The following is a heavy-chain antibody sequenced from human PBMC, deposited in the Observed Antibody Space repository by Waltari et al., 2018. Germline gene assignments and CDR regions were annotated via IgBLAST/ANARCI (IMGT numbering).Heavy chain of an antibody. CDR1: GGPIRSYY. V-gene: IGHV4-59*01. CDR3: ARVYSGYYFDY. CDR2: IYYSGST. D-gene: IGHD1-26*01. Sequence: QVQLQESGPGLVKPSETLSLTCTVSGGPIRSYYWSWIRQPPGKGLEWIGYIYYSGSTNYNPSLKSRVTISVDTSKNQFSLKLSSVTAADTAVYYCARVYSGYYFDYWGQGTLVTVSS. J-gene: IGHJ4*02.